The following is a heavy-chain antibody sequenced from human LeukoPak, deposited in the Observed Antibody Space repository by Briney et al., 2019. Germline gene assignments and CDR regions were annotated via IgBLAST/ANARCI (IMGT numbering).Heavy chain of an antibody. CDR3: ARVTVTDYYMDV. V-gene: IGHV4-59*11. J-gene: IGHJ6*03. Sequence: SKTLSLTCTVSGGSISSHYWSWIRQPPGKGLEWLGYIYYSGSTNYNPSLKSRVTISVDTSKNQFSLKLSSVTAADTAVYYCARVTVTDYYMDVWGKGTTVTVSS. CDR1: GGSISSHY. CDR2: IYYSGST. D-gene: IGHD4-17*01.